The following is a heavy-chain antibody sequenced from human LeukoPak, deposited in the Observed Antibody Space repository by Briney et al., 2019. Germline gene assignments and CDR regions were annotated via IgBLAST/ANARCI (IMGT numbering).Heavy chain of an antibody. CDR2: IYNSGST. J-gene: IGHJ5*02. V-gene: IGHV4-59*12. CDR3: ARASSWFDP. CDR1: GDSFSYFY. Sequence: SETLSLTCTVSGDSFSYFYWSWIRQPPGKGLEWIGYIYNSGSTSYNPSLKSRVTISVDTSKNQFSLKLSSVTAADTAVYYCARASSWFDPWGQGTLVTVSS.